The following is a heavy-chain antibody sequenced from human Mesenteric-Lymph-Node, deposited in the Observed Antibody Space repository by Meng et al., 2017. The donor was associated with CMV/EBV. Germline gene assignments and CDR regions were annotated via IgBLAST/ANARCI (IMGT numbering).Heavy chain of an antibody. D-gene: IGHD3-3*01. CDR3: ARDLRITIFGVVSPYGMDV. CDR1: GFTFSSYD. V-gene: IGHV3-13*01. CDR2: IGTAGDT. J-gene: IGHJ6*02. Sequence: GGSLRLSCAASGFTFSSYDMHWVRQATGKGLEWVSAIGTAGDTYYPGSVKGRFTISRENAKNSLYLQMNSLRAEDTAVHYCARDLRITIFGVVSPYGMDVWGQGTTVTVSS.